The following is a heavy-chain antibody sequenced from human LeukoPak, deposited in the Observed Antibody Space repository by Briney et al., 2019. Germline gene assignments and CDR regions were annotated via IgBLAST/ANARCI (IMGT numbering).Heavy chain of an antibody. V-gene: IGHV3-23*01. Sequence: PGGSLRLSCAASGFTFSSYAMSWVSQAPGKGLEWVSAISGSGGSTYYADSVKGRFTISRDNSKNTLYLQMNSLRAEDTAVYYCAKDRLGLRFLEWSPDYWGQGTLVTVSS. CDR1: GFTFSSYA. J-gene: IGHJ4*02. D-gene: IGHD3-3*01. CDR3: AKDRLGLRFLEWSPDY. CDR2: ISGSGGST.